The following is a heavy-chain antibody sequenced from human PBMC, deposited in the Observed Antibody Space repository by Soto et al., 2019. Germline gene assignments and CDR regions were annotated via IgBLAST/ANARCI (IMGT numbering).Heavy chain of an antibody. V-gene: IGHV5-51*01. CDR1: GYSFTSYW. CDR2: IYRGDSDI. D-gene: IGHD6-13*01. CDR3: ARLQAAAGDNDLTFDY. Sequence: GESLKISCKGSGYSFTSYWIAWVRQMPGKGLEWMGIIYRGDSDIRYSPSFQGHVTISADKSISTAYLQWSSLKASDTAMYYCARLQAAAGDNDLTFDYWGQGTLVTVSS. J-gene: IGHJ4*02.